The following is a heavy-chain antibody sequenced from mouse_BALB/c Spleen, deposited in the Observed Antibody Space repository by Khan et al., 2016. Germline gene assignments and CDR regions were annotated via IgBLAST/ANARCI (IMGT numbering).Heavy chain of an antibody. V-gene: IGHV1-4*01. Sequence: QIQLVQSGAELARPGAAMKMSCKTSGYIFTSYTIQWIKQRPGQGLEWIGYINPDSAYTDYNQRFKDKATLTADTSSSTAYMQLSSLTSEDSAVYYCAREETNYAPFDYWGQGTTLTVSS. CDR2: INPDSAYT. D-gene: IGHD2-1*01. CDR1: GYIFTSYT. J-gene: IGHJ2*01. CDR3: AREETNYAPFDY.